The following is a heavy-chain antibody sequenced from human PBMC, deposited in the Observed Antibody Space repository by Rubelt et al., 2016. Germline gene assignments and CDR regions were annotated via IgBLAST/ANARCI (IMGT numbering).Heavy chain of an antibody. V-gene: IGHV4-59*08. D-gene: IGHD3-16*01. CDR2: VSHSEGT. CDR3: ARQGGPSSHIDP. CDR1: GGSISSLY. Sequence: QVQLQESGPGLVKPSETLSLTCTVSGGSISSLYWSWIRQTPGKGLEWIGYVSHSEGTYYNPSLKSRVTISVDTSKNQFSLERTSVTAADTAVYYCARQGGPSSHIDPWGQGTLVTVSS. J-gene: IGHJ5*02.